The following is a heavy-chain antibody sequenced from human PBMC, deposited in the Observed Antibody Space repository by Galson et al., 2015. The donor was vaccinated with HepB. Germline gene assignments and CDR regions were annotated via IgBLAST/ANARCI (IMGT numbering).Heavy chain of an antibody. J-gene: IGHJ3*02. V-gene: IGHV6-1*01. CDR2: TYYRSEWYN. CDR1: GDSVSRNSAA. CDR3: AGSSPAFEI. Sequence: CAISGDSVSRNSAAWHWIRQSPSRGLEWLGRTYYRSEWYNDYAPAVKSRITINPDTSKNQFSLQLNSMTPEDTAVYYCAGSSPAFEIWGPGTMVTVSS. D-gene: IGHD6-6*01.